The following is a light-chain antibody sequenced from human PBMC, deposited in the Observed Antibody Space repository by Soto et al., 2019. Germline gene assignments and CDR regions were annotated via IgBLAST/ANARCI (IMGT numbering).Light chain of an antibody. J-gene: IGLJ1*01. CDR1: SSDVGGYNY. CDR2: EVS. V-gene: IGLV2-14*01. Sequence: QSALTQPASVSGSPGQSITISCTGTSSDVGGYNYVSWYQQHPGKAPKLMIYEVSNRPSGVSSRFSGSKSGNTASLTISGLQSEDEADYYCAAWDDSLNGFVFGTGTKVTVL. CDR3: AAWDDSLNGFV.